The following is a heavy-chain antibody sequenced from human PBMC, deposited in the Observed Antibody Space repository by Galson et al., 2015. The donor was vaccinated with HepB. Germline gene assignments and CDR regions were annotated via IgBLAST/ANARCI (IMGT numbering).Heavy chain of an antibody. CDR2: IIPMFGTA. D-gene: IGHD2-2*01. V-gene: IGHV1-69*13. CDR1: GGSFSNYA. J-gene: IGHJ5*02. Sequence: SVKVSCKASGGSFSNYAFSWVRQAPGQGLEWMGGIIPMFGTAKYAQKLQGRVKITADESTSTVYMELSSLRSEDTAVYYCARDGGAPAAIRLWARFDPWGQGTLVTVSS. CDR3: ARDGGAPAAIRLWARFDP.